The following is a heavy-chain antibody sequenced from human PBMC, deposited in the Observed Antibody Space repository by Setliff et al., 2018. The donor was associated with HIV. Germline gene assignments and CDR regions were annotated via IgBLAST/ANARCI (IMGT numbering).Heavy chain of an antibody. J-gene: IGHJ4*02. CDR3: ARSMSGWSVDY. CDR1: GFTFSNYP. D-gene: IGHD6-19*01. CDR2: ITSSSDTT. Sequence: GGSLRLSCVASGFTFSNYPMKWIRQAPGKGLECVSYITSSSDTTYYGDSVQGRFTTSRDNAKNSLYLQMNSPRADDTAVYYCARSMSGWSVDYWGQGIQVTVSS. V-gene: IGHV3-48*01.